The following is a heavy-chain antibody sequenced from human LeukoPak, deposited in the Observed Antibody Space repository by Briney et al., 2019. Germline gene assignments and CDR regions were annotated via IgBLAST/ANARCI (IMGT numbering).Heavy chain of an antibody. V-gene: IGHV4-34*01. CDR1: GGSFSGYY. CDR2: INHSGST. J-gene: IGHJ5*02. CDR3: ARDLGQYYDTSDNWFDP. Sequence: SETLPLTCAVYGGSFSGYYWSWIRQPPGKGLEWIGEINHSGSTNYNPSLKSRVTISVDTSKNQFSLKLSSVTAADTAVYYCARDLGQYYDTSDNWFDPWGQGTLVTVSS. D-gene: IGHD3-22*01.